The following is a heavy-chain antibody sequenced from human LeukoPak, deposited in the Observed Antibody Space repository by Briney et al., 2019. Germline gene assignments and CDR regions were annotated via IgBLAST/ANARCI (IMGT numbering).Heavy chain of an antibody. Sequence: SETLSLTCTVSGGSISNYYWSWIRQPAGKGLEWIGRINTSGSTDYNPSLKSRVTISVDTSKNQFSLNLRSLTAADTAVYYCARSRGTTLVTRFDYWGQGTLVTVSS. J-gene: IGHJ4*02. CDR2: INTSGST. CDR1: GGSISNYY. D-gene: IGHD5-18*01. CDR3: ARSRGTTLVTRFDY. V-gene: IGHV4-4*07.